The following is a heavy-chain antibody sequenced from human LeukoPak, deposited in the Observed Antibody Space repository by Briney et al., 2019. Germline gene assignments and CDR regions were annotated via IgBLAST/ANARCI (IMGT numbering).Heavy chain of an antibody. CDR2: SGTVGDT. V-gene: IGHV3-13*04. Sequence: GGSLRLSCAASGFTSSAYDMHWVRQITGGGLEWVSTSGTVGDTFYSDSVKGRFTISRENAKNSVHLQMNSLRVEDSAIYFCVRAAMPYIINGRRFDYWGQGTLVTVSS. J-gene: IGHJ4*02. CDR1: GFTSSAYD. CDR3: VRAAMPYIINGRRFDY. D-gene: IGHD2-2*01.